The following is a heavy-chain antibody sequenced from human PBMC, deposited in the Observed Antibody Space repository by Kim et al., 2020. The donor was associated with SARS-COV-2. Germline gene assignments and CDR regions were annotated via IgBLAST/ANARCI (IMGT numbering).Heavy chain of an antibody. J-gene: IGHJ6*02. CDR3: ARGREYYYGSGRSPFYYGMDV. D-gene: IGHD3-10*01. V-gene: IGHV4-34*01. CDR2: INHSGST. CDR1: GGSFSGYY. Sequence: SETLSLTCAVYGGSFSGYYWSWIRKPPGKGLEWIGEINHSGSTNYNPSLKSRVTISVDTSKNQFSLKLSSVTAADTAVYYCARGREYYYGSGRSPFYYGMDVWGQGTTVTVSS.